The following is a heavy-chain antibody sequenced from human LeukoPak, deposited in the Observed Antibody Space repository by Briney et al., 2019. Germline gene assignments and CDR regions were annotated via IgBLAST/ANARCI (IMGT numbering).Heavy chain of an antibody. CDR2: ISAYNGNT. V-gene: IGHV1-18*01. CDR1: GYTFTSYA. CDR3: ARDPSVDYDSSGYFRY. Sequence: ASGKVSCKASGYTFTSYAISWVRQAPGQGLEWMGWISAYNGNTNYAQKLQGRVTMTTDTSTSTAYMELRSLRSDDTAVYYCARDPSVDYDSSGYFRYWGQGTLVTVSS. J-gene: IGHJ4*02. D-gene: IGHD3-22*01.